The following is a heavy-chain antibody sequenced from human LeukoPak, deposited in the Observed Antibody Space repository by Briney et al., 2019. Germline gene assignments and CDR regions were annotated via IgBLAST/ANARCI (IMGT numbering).Heavy chain of an antibody. Sequence: PGGSLRLSCAASGFTVSSNYMSWVRQAPGKGLEWVSVIYSGGSTCYADSVKGRFTISRDNSKNTLYLQMNSLRAEDTAVYCCVRGSYFDYWGQGTLVTVSS. V-gene: IGHV3-53*01. J-gene: IGHJ4*02. CDR1: GFTVSSNY. D-gene: IGHD1-26*01. CDR3: VRGSYFDY. CDR2: IYSGGST.